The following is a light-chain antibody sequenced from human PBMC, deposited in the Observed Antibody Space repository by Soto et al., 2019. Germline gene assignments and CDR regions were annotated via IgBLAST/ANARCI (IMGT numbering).Light chain of an antibody. CDR1: QGISSY. J-gene: IGKJ4*01. V-gene: IGKV1-8*01. CDR2: AAS. CDR3: EQYYSYPLA. Sequence: AIRMTQSPSSFSASTGDRVTITGRASQGISSYLDWYQQKPGKAPKLLICAASTLQSGVPSRFSASGCWKHFALKISCLQSEDFATDYSEQYYSYPLAVVGWAKVDIK.